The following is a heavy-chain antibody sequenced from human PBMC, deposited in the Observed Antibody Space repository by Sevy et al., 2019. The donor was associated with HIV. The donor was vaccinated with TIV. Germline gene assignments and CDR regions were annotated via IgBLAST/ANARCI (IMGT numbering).Heavy chain of an antibody. Sequence: SETLSLTCTVSGGSISSYYWSWIRQPPGKGLEWIGYIYYSGSTNYNPSLKSRVTISVDTSMNQFSLKLSSVTAADTAVYYCARGADSSGYSDYWGQGTLVTVSS. J-gene: IGHJ4*02. D-gene: IGHD3-22*01. CDR3: ARGADSSGYSDY. CDR1: GGSISSYY. CDR2: IYYSGST. V-gene: IGHV4-59*01.